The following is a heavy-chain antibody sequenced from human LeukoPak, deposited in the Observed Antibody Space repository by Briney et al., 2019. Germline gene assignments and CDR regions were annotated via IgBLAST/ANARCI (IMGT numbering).Heavy chain of an antibody. Sequence: SVKVSCKAAGGTFSSYAISWVRQAPGQGLEWMGRIIPILGIANYAQKFQGRVTITADKSTSTAYMELSSLRSEDTAVYYCARAYCSGGSCYSDAFDIWGQGTMVTVSS. D-gene: IGHD2-15*01. CDR2: IIPILGIA. CDR1: GGTFSSYA. V-gene: IGHV1-69*04. CDR3: ARAYCSGGSCYSDAFDI. J-gene: IGHJ3*02.